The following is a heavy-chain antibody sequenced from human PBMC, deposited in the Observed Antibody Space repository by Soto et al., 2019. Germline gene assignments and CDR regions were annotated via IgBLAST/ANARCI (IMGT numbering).Heavy chain of an antibody. V-gene: IGHV3-48*02. D-gene: IGHD6-13*01. Sequence: EVQLVESGGGLVQPGGSLRLSCAASGFTFSSYSMNWVRQAPGKGLEWVSYLSSSSSTIYYADSVKGRFTISRDNAKNSLYLQMICLRDDDTAVYYCSRGRQQPPADYYYYGMDVWGQGTTVTVSS. CDR1: GFTFSSYS. CDR3: SRGRQQPPADYYYYGMDV. CDR2: LSSSSSTI. J-gene: IGHJ6*02.